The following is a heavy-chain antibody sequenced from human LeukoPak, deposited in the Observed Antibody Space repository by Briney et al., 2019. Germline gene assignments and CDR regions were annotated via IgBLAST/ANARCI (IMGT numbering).Heavy chain of an antibody. V-gene: IGHV3-23*01. Sequence: PGGSLRLSCEASGFTYSSFPMTWVRLAPGKGLEWVSTITGSGGSRYYAESVKGRFTISRDNSKNTLYLQMNSLRGEDTALYYCAKDLAGCSDSWGQGTLVTVSS. J-gene: IGHJ4*02. CDR1: GFTYSSFP. CDR2: ITGSGGSR. D-gene: IGHD2-8*01. CDR3: AKDLAGCSDS.